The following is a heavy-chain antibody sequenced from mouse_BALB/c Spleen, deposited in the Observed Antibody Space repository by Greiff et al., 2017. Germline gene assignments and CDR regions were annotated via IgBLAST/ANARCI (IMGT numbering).Heavy chain of an antibody. D-gene: IGHD1-1*01. V-gene: IGHV1-7*01. CDR1: GYTFTSYW. CDR2: INPSTGYT. Sequence: VQLQQSGAELAKPGASVKMSCKASGYTFTSYWMHWVKQRPGQGLEWIGYINPSTGYTEYNQKFKDKATLTADKSSSTAYMQLSSLTSEDSAVYYCAGFTTVVDYYAMDYWGQGTSVTVSS. J-gene: IGHJ4*01. CDR3: AGFTTVVDYYAMDY.